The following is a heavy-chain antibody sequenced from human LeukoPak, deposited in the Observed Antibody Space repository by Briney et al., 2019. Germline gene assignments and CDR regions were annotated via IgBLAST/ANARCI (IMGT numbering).Heavy chain of an antibody. CDR1: GGSISSSNW. V-gene: IGHV4-4*02. Sequence: SGTLSLTCAVSGGSISSSNWWSWVRQPPGKGLEWIGEIYHSGSTNYNPSLKSRVTMSVDTSKNQFSLRLSSVNAADTAVYYCARDILATSIAAPYYWGRGTLVTVSS. CDR2: IYHSGST. D-gene: IGHD6-13*01. J-gene: IGHJ4*02. CDR3: ARDILATSIAAPYY.